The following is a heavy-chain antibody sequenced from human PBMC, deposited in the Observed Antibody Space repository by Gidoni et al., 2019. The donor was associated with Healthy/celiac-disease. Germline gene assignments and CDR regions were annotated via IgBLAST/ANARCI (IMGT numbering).Heavy chain of an antibody. CDR2: IIPIVGTA. CDR1: GGPFSSYA. Sequence: QVQLVHSGAAVKKPGSSVKVSCKPSGGPFSSYAIRWVRQAPGQGLEWMGGIIPIVGTANYAQKFQGRVTITADESTSTAYMELSSLRSEDTAVYYCASRESIAVAGTGWYFDLWGRGTLVTVSS. V-gene: IGHV1-69*01. CDR3: ASRESIAVAGTGWYFDL. J-gene: IGHJ2*01. D-gene: IGHD6-19*01.